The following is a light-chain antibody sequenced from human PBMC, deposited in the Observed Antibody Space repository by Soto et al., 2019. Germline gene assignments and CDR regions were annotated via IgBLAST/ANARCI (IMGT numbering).Light chain of an antibody. V-gene: IGKV2-30*01. J-gene: IGKJ1*01. CDR1: QSLVYSDGNTY. CDR3: MQATQSLWT. CDR2: KVS. Sequence: DIVMTQSPLSLPVTLGQPAPISCRSSQSLVYSDGNTYLNCFQQRAGHSPRRLIYKVSNRASGVPDRFSGSGAGTDFTLTISRVEPEDVGVYYCMQATQSLWTFGQGTKVDIK.